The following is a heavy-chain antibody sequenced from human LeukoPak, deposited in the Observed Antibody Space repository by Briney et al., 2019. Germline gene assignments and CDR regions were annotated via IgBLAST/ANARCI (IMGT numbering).Heavy chain of an antibody. J-gene: IGHJ4*02. V-gene: IGHV1-2*02. CDR3: ARDPGSSWYFDN. D-gene: IGHD6-13*01. Sequence: GASVKVSCKASGFTFTDHYMHWVRQAPGQGLEWMGWINPNSGGTNYAPKFQGRVTMTRDTSTSTAYMELSRLRSDDTAVYYCARDPGSSWYFDNWGQGTLVTVSS. CDR2: INPNSGGT. CDR1: GFTFTDHY.